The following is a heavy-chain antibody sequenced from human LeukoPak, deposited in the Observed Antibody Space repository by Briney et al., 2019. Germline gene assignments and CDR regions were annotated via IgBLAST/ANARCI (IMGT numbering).Heavy chain of an antibody. CDR1: GGSISSGSYY. CDR3: ACRDYYYMDV. CDR2: IYTSGST. Sequence: NPSQTLSLTCTVSGGSISSGSYYWSWIRQPAGKGLEWIGRIYTSGSTNYNPSLKSRVTISVDTSKNQFSLKLSSVTAADTAVYYCACRDYYYMDVWGKGTTVTVSS. V-gene: IGHV4-61*02. J-gene: IGHJ6*03.